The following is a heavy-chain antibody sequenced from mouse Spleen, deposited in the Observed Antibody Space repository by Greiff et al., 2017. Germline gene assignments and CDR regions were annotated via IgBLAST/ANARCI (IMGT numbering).Heavy chain of an antibody. J-gene: IGHJ1*01. CDR3: ASTVVDWYFDV. CDR1: GFTFSSYG. V-gene: IGHV5-9-2*01. Sequence: DVMLVESGGGLVKPGGSLKLSCAASGFTFSSYGMSWVRQTPEKRLEWVATISGGGSYTYYPDSVKGRFTISRDNAKNNLYLQLSSLRSEDTALYYCASTVVDWYFDVWGAGTTVTVSS. D-gene: IGHD1-1*01. CDR2: ISGGGSYT.